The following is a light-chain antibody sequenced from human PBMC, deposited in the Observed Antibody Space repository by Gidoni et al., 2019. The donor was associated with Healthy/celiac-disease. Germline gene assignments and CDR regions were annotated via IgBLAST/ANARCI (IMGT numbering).Light chain of an antibody. CDR2: QDN. V-gene: IGLV3-1*01. CDR3: QAWDSSTAQV. J-gene: IGLJ2*01. CDR1: KLGDKY. Sequence: SYELTQPPSVSVAPGQTASITCSGDKLGDKYACWYQQKPGQSTVLVIYQDNKRPSGIPERVSGYNSGNTVNLTLSGTQAMAEADYYCQAWDSSTAQVFGGGTKLTVL.